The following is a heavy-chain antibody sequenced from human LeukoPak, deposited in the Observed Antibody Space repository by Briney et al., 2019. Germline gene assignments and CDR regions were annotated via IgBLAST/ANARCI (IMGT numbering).Heavy chain of an antibody. CDR1: GGSISSYY. CDR3: ARIYGSGSYYIIDY. J-gene: IGHJ4*02. D-gene: IGHD3-10*01. CDR2: IYYSGST. Sequence: SETLSLTCTVSGGSISSYYWSWIRQPPGKGLEWIGYIYYSGSTNYNPSLKSRVTISVDTSKNQFSLKLSSVTAADTAVYYCARIYGSGSYYIIDYWGQGTLVTVSS. V-gene: IGHV4-59*01.